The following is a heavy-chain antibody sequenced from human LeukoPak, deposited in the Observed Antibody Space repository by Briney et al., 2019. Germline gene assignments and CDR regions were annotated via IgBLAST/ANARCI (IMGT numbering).Heavy chain of an antibody. CDR1: GYTFTSYW. CDR2: IFPRDSDA. D-gene: IGHD3-10*01. CDR3: VRSLPGTLLRGYGMDV. J-gene: IGHJ6*02. V-gene: IGHV5-51*01. Sequence: GESLKLPWQTSGYTFTSYWIGWVRQMPGKGLECMGVIFPRDSDARYSPSFHGQVTMSADKSTNTAFLHWVSLKASDTAMYYCVRSLPGTLLRGYGMDVWGPGTTVIVS.